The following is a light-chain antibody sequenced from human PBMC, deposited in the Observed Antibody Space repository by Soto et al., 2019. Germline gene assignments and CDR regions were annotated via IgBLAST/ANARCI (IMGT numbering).Light chain of an antibody. CDR2: DAS. Sequence: DIQITQSPSTLSASVGSRVNIAGGASQSISSWLAWYQQKKGKAPKLLIYDASSLESGVPSRFRGSGSGTEFTLSVSSPQPDDFETYYCQQYNSYAWTFGQGTKVDIK. CDR3: QQYNSYAWT. J-gene: IGKJ1*01. V-gene: IGKV1-5*01. CDR1: QSISSW.